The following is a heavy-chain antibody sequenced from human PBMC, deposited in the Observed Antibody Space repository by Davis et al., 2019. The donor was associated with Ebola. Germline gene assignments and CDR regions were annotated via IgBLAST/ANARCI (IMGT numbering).Heavy chain of an antibody. J-gene: IGHJ3*02. CDR1: GFTVSSNY. CDR3: ASQGLLYWLRPEDDAFDI. D-gene: IGHD2-8*02. Sequence: GESLKISCAASGFTVSSNYMSWVRQAPGKGLEWVSVIYSGGSTYYADSVKGRFTISRDNSKNTLYLQMNSLRAEDTAVYYCASQGLLYWLRPEDDAFDIWGQGTMVTVSS. CDR2: IYSGGST. V-gene: IGHV3-66*02.